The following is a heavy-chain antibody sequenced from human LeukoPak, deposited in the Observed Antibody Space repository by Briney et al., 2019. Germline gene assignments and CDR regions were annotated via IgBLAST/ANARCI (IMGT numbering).Heavy chain of an antibody. CDR3: ARVLDITGTIFDAFDI. D-gene: IGHD1-20*01. CDR2: ISSSSSYI. J-gene: IGHJ3*02. Sequence: GGSLRLSCAASGFTFSSYSMNWVRQAPGKGLEWVSSISSSSSYIYYADSVKGRFTISRDNAKNSLYLQMNSLRAEDTAVYYCARVLDITGTIFDAFDIWGQGTMVTVSS. V-gene: IGHV3-21*01. CDR1: GFTFSSYS.